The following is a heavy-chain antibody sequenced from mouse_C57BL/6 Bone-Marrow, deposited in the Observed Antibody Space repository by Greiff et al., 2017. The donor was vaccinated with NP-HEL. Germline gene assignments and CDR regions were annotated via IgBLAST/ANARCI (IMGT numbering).Heavy chain of an antibody. J-gene: IGHJ4*01. D-gene: IGHD1-1*01. CDR1: GYTFTDYY. CDR3: ARGDYGSSYDYAMDY. V-gene: IGHV1-76*01. CDR2: IYPGSGNT. Sequence: LVESGAELVRPGASVKLSCKASGYTFTDYYINWVKQRPGQGLEWIARIYPGSGNTYYNEKFKDKATLTAEKSSSTAYMQLSSLTSEDSAVYFCARGDYGSSYDYAMDYWGQGTSVTVSS.